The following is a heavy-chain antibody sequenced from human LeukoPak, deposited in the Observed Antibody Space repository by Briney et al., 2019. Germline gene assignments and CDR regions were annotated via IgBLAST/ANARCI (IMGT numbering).Heavy chain of an antibody. V-gene: IGHV3-30*04. J-gene: IGHJ4*02. CDR2: ISYDGSNK. CDR1: GFTFSSYA. Sequence: GGSLRLCCAASGFTFSSYAMHWVRQAPGKGLEWVAVISYDGSNKYYADSVKGRFTIFRDNSKNTLYLQMNSLRAEDTAVYYCARESNGDYLHYWGQGTLVTVSS. CDR3: ARESNGDYLHY. D-gene: IGHD4-17*01.